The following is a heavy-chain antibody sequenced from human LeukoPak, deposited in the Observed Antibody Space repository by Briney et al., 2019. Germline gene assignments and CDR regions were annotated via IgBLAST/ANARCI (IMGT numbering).Heavy chain of an antibody. Sequence: GGSLRLSCAASEFTGFTFSGSAMSWVRQAPGKGLEWVSAISGSGAATFYADSVKGRFTISRDNSKNTLYLQMNSLKVEDTAVYYCGRPVPVAGRRGYYFDYWGQGTLVTVSS. CDR2: ISGSGAAT. D-gene: IGHD6-19*01. V-gene: IGHV3-23*01. CDR1: EFTGFTFSGSA. J-gene: IGHJ4*02. CDR3: GRPVPVAGRRGYYFDY.